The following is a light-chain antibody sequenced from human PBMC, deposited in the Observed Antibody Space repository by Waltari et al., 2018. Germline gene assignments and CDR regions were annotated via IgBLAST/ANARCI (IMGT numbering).Light chain of an antibody. Sequence: TQSPGTLSLSPGERATLSCRASQSVSRTLAWYQQKPGQAPRLLIYGASNRATGITDRFSGSGSGTDFSLTISRLEPEDFAVYYCQHYVRLPVTFGQGTKVEIK. CDR3: QHYVRLPVT. J-gene: IGKJ1*01. CDR2: GAS. CDR1: QSVSRT. V-gene: IGKV3-20*01.